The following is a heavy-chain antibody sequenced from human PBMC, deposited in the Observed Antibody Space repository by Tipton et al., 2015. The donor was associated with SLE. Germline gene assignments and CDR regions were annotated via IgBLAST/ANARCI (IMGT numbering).Heavy chain of an antibody. CDR3: ASVSGSGWYYFDS. CDR2: IDHGWTT. CDR1: GFPISSGYN. Sequence: TLSLTCGVSGFPISSGYNWGWIRQPPGKGLEWIGSIDHGWTTYYNPSPKSRVTLFVDTSKNQFSLTMRSVTAADTAVYYCASVSGSGWYYFDSWGQGTLVTVSS. V-gene: IGHV4-38-2*01. D-gene: IGHD6-19*01. J-gene: IGHJ4*02.